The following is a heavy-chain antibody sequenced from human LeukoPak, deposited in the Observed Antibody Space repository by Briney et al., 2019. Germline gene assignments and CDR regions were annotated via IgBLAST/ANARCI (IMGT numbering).Heavy chain of an antibody. Sequence: SETLSLTCTVSGGSISSYYWSWIRQPPGKGPEWIGYIYYSGSTNYNPSLKSRVTISVDTSKNQFSLKLSSVTAADTAVYYCARDEGGSSWYFDYWGQGTLVTVSS. CDR2: IYYSGST. V-gene: IGHV4-59*01. D-gene: IGHD6-13*01. CDR3: ARDEGGSSWYFDY. J-gene: IGHJ4*02. CDR1: GGSISSYY.